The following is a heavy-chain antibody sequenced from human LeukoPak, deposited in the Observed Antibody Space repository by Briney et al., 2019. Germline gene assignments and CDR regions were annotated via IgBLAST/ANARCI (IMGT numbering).Heavy chain of an antibody. D-gene: IGHD6-19*01. CDR1: GGSISSYY. Sequence: SETLSLTCTVSGGSISSYYWSWIRQPPGKGLEWIGYIYYSGSTNYNPSLKSRVTISVDTSKNQFSLKLSSVTAADTAVYYCARSTSSEPFRYFDYWGQGTLVTVSS. CDR3: ARSTSSEPFRYFDY. V-gene: IGHV4-59*08. CDR2: IYYSGST. J-gene: IGHJ4*02.